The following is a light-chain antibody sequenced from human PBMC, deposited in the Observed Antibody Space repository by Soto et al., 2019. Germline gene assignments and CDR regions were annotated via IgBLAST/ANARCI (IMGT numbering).Light chain of an antibody. V-gene: IGKV3-20*01. J-gene: IGKJ3*01. Sequence: EIVLTQSPGTLSLSPGERATLSCRASQSVSSINLAWYQQKPGQAPRLLIYGASSRATGIPDRFSGSGSGTDFTLTISRLEPEDFAVYYCQHYGSSPFTFGPGTKVDIK. CDR3: QHYGSSPFT. CDR2: GAS. CDR1: QSVSSIN.